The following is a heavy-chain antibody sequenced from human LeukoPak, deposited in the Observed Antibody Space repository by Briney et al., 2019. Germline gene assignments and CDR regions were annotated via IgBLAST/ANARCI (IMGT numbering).Heavy chain of an antibody. Sequence: GSLRLSCAASGFTFSSYEMNWVRQPPGKGLEWIGSIYYSGSTYYNPSLKSRLTISVDTSKNQFSLKLSSVTAADTAIYYCARGPSSRDSKNDYWGQGTLVTVSS. CDR1: GFTFSSYE. CDR3: ARGPSSRDSKNDY. J-gene: IGHJ4*02. D-gene: IGHD6-6*01. CDR2: IYYSGST. V-gene: IGHV4-39*07.